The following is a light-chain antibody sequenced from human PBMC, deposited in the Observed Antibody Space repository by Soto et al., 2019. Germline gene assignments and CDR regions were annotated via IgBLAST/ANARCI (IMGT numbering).Light chain of an antibody. V-gene: IGKV1-5*03. CDR3: QQYDSFRN. Sequence: DMQMTQSPSTLSASVGDRVTITCRASQNIVDWLAWYQQKPGKAPKLLVYRESSLDSGVPSRFSGSGSGTEFTLTISSLQPDDFATYYCQQYDSFRNFGGGTKVQMK. CDR1: QNIVDW. CDR2: RES. J-gene: IGKJ4*01.